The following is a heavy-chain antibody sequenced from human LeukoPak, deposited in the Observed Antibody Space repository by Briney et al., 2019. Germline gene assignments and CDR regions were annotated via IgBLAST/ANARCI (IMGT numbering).Heavy chain of an antibody. CDR1: GFTFSSYA. D-gene: IGHD1-7*01. V-gene: IGHV3-30-3*01. CDR3: ARAWVTVELANFQH. Sequence: GGSLRLSCAASGFTFSSYAMHWVRQAPGKGLEWVAVISYDGSNKYYADSVKGRFTISRDNSKNTLYLQMNSLRAEDTAVYYCARAWVTVELANFQHWGQGTLVTVSS. CDR2: ISYDGSNK. J-gene: IGHJ1*01.